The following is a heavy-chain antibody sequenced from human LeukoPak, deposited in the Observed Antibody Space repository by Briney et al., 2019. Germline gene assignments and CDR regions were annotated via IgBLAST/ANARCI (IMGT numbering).Heavy chain of an antibody. CDR1: GYTFTSYY. J-gene: IGHJ5*02. CDR3: ARERTTTWFDP. CDR2: INPSGGST. D-gene: IGHD4-11*01. Sequence: ASVKVSCKASGYTFTSYYMHWVRQAPGQGLEWMGIINPSGGSTSYAQKFQGRVTMTRDMSTSTVYMELSSLRSEDTAVYYCARERTTTWFDPWGQGTLVTVSS. V-gene: IGHV1-46*01.